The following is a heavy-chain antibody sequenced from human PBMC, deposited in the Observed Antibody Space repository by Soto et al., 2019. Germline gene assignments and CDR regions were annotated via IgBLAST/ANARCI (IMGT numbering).Heavy chain of an antibody. CDR1: GYTFTSYA. V-gene: IGHV1-3*01. CDR3: AREVLSRTTVTTHLDS. J-gene: IGHJ4*02. D-gene: IGHD4-17*01. Sequence: ASVKVSCKASGYTFTSYAMHWVRQAPGQRLEWMGWINAGNGNTKYSQKFQGRVTITRDTSASTAYMELSSLRSEDTAVYYCAREVLSRTTVTTHLDSWGQGTLVTVS. CDR2: INAGNGNT.